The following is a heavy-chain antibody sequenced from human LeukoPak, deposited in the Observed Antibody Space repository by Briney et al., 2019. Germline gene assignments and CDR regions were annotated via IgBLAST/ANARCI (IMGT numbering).Heavy chain of an antibody. CDR1: GGSISSSSYY. V-gene: IGHV4-39*01. Sequence: SETLSLTCTASGGSISSSSYYWGWIRQPPGKGLEWIGSIYYSGSTYYNPSLKSRVTISVDTSKNQFSLKLSSVTAADTAVYYCARHSRGWYYFDYWGQGTLVTVSS. CDR2: IYYSGST. J-gene: IGHJ4*02. D-gene: IGHD6-19*01. CDR3: ARHSRGWYYFDY.